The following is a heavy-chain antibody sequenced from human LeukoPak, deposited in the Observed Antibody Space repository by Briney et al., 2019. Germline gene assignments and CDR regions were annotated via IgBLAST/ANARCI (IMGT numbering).Heavy chain of an antibody. CDR2: IIPIFGTA. CDR1: VGTFSSYA. V-gene: IGHV1-69*05. Sequence: SVKVSCKGSVGTFSSYAISWVRQAPGQGREWMGGIIPIFGTASYAQKFQGRVTITTDESTSTAYMELSSLRYEDTALYYCARVVAAAAQRPRLWYYYYMDVWGKGTTVTVSS. D-gene: IGHD6-13*01. J-gene: IGHJ6*03. CDR3: ARVVAAAAQRPRLWYYYYMDV.